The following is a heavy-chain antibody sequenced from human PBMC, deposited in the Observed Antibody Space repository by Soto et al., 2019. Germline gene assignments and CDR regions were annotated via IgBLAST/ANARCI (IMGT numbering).Heavy chain of an antibody. V-gene: IGHV5-10-1*01. D-gene: IGHD3-10*01. J-gene: IGHJ6*02. CDR1: GYSFTSYW. CDR3: ASLWFGELSNHYYYYGMDV. Sequence: GESLKISCKGSGYSFTSYWISWVRQMPGKGLEWMGRIDPSDSYTNYSPSFRGHVTISADKSISTAYLQWSSLKASDTAMYYCASLWFGELSNHYYYYGMDVWGQGTTVTVSS. CDR2: IDPSDSYT.